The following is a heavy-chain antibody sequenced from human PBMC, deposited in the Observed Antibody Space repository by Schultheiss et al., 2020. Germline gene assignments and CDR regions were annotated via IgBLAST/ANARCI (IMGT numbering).Heavy chain of an antibody. CDR3: AREGGTANDAFDI. CDR1: GFTFSSYA. V-gene: IGHV3-21*01. CDR2: ISGSGGST. Sequence: GGSLKLSCAASGFTFSSYAMHWVRQAPGKGLEWVSAISGSGGSTYYADSVKGRFTISRDNAKNSLYLQMNSLRAEDTAVYYCAREGGTANDAFDIWGQGTMVTVSS. J-gene: IGHJ3*02. D-gene: IGHD5-18*01.